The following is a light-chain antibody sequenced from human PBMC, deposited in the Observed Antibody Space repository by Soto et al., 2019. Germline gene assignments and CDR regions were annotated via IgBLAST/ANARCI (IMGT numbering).Light chain of an antibody. CDR1: QSVSSY. V-gene: IGKV3-11*01. CDR2: DAS. CDR3: LQRSNWQYT. Sequence: EIVLTQSPATRSLSPGERATLSCRASQSVSSYLAWYQQKPGQAPRLLIYDASNRVTGIPARFSGSGSGTDFTLTISSLEPEDFAVYYCLQRSNWQYTFGQGTKVEIK. J-gene: IGKJ2*01.